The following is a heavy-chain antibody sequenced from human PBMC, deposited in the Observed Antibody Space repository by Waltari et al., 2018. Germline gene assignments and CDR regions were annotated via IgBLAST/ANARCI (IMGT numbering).Heavy chain of an antibody. Sequence: EVQLVESGGDLIQPGRSLSLSCAAFGFTFADSAMHWVRQAPGKGLELVSSISWNSGIRAYADSVRDRLTISRDNARSSLYLQIDSLRPEDTALYFCARGTVGTVSGGAFDIWGQGTMVTVSS. V-gene: IGHV3-9*01. CDR2: ISWNSGIR. CDR1: GFTFADSA. J-gene: IGHJ3*02. CDR3: ARGTVGTVSGGAFDI. D-gene: IGHD2-21*02.